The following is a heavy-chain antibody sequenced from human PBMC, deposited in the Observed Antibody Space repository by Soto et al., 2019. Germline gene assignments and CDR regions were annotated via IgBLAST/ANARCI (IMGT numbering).Heavy chain of an antibody. J-gene: IGHJ1*01. CDR1: GFTFSSYE. CDR2: ISSSGTTI. Sequence: GVLRLSCTASGFTFSSYEMIWVRQAPGKGLEWVSYISSSGTTIYYAESVRGRLTISRDNAKNSLYLQMNSLRAEDTAIYYCARVSQSFIEYFQHWGQGTLVTVSS. D-gene: IGHD3-16*02. CDR3: ARVSQSFIEYFQH. V-gene: IGHV3-48*03.